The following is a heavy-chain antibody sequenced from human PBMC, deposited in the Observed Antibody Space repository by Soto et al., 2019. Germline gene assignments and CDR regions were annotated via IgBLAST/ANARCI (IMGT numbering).Heavy chain of an antibody. J-gene: IGHJ2*01. V-gene: IGHV3-74*01. CDR2: ITRDGSST. Sequence: EVQLVESGGGLVQPGESLRLSCEASGLTFSSYWMHWVRQAPGKGLVWDSRITRDGSSTSYADSVKGRFTISRDNAKNTLYLQLNSLRAEDTAVYYCARDGAYCGGDCYPLWSFDLWGRGTLVTVSS. D-gene: IGHD2-21*02. CDR3: ARDGAYCGGDCYPLWSFDL. CDR1: GLTFSSYW.